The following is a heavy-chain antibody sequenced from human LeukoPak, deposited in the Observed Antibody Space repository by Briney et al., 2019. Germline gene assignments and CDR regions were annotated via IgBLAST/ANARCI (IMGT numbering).Heavy chain of an antibody. Sequence: GVSLRLSCAASGFTFSNYGMDWVRQAPGKGLEWVSGVSNRDGRAYYADSVKGRFTVSRDNSRGTLHLQMSSLRAEDTALYYCASGMSLTGDGPFDFWGQGTLVTVSS. CDR3: ASGMSLTGDGPFDF. D-gene: IGHD3-9*01. CDR2: VSNRDGRA. J-gene: IGHJ4*02. CDR1: GFTFSNYG. V-gene: IGHV3-23*01.